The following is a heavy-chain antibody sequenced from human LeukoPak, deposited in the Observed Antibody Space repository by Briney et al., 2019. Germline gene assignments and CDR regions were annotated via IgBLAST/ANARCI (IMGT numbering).Heavy chain of an antibody. CDR3: AKDVGSSWYFDY. Sequence: WGSLRLSCAASGFTFDDYTMHWVRQAPGKGLEWVSLISWDGGSTYYADSVKGRFTISRDNSKNSLYLQMNSLRTEDTALYYCAKDVGSSWYFDYWGQGTLVTVSS. V-gene: IGHV3-43*01. J-gene: IGHJ4*02. CDR2: ISWDGGST. D-gene: IGHD6-13*01. CDR1: GFTFDDYT.